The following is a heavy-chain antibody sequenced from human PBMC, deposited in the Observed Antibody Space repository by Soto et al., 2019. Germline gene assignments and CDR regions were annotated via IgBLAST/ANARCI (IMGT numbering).Heavy chain of an antibody. D-gene: IGHD6-13*01. V-gene: IGHV3-9*01. CDR3: AKCGIAAPRAYFDY. CDR2: ISWNRGSI. Sequence: EVQLVESGGGLVQPGRSLRLSCAASVFTFDAYAMHWVRQAPWKGLEWVSGISWNRGSIGYADSVKGRFTISRDNAKNSLSLQMNSLRAEYTALYYCAKCGIAAPRAYFDYWGQGTLVTVSS. CDR1: VFTFDAYA. J-gene: IGHJ4*02.